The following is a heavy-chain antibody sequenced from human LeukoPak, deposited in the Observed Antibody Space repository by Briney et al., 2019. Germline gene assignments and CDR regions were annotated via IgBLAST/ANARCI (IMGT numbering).Heavy chain of an antibody. D-gene: IGHD2-2*01. CDR2: IYYSGST. V-gene: IGHV4-39*01. CDR1: GGSISSSSYY. Sequence: PSETLSLTCTVSGGSISSSSYYWGWIRQPPGKGLEWIGRIYYSGSTYYNPSLKSRVTISVDTSKNQFSLKLSSVTAADTAVYYCASQSPRYCSSTSCGGYWGQGTLVTVSS. CDR3: ASQSPRYCSSTSCGGY. J-gene: IGHJ4*02.